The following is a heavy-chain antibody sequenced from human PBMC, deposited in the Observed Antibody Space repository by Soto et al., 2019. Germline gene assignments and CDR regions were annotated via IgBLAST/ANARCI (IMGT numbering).Heavy chain of an antibody. CDR3: ATQEVGGSYVYTFDP. CDR1: GASISRYY. D-gene: IGHD1-26*01. Sequence: LSLTCTVSGASISRYYWSWIRQSPGKGLEWIGYLYNTGSTIYNPSLKSRVTISVDASRNQFSLKINSVTAADTAVYYCATQEVGGSYVYTFDPWGQGTLVTVSS. V-gene: IGHV4-59*01. J-gene: IGHJ5*02. CDR2: LYNTGST.